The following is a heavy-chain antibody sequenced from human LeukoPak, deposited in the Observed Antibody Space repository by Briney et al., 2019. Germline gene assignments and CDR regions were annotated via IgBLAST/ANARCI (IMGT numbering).Heavy chain of an antibody. CDR2: ISSSSSYI. CDR1: GFTFSSYS. V-gene: IGHV3-21*01. J-gene: IGHJ5*02. D-gene: IGHD5-12*01. CDR3: ARGRGYSGYDGFDP. Sequence: PGGSLRLSCAASGFTFSSYSMNWVRQAPGKGLEWVSSISSSSSYIYYADSVKGRFTISRDNAKNSLYLQMNSLRAEDTAVYYCARGRGYSGYDGFDPWGQGTLVTVSS.